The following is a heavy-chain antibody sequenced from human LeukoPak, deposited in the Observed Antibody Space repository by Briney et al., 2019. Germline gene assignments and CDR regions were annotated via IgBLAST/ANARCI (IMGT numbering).Heavy chain of an antibody. CDR1: GGSISSYY. Sequence: SETLSLTCTVSGGSISSYYWSWIRQPPGKGLEWIVYIYYSGSTNYNPSLKSRVTISVDTSKNQFSLKLSSVTAADTAVYYCATFIHDLKLGSGFDYWGQGTLVTVSS. CDR2: IYYSGST. CDR3: ATFIHDLKLGSGFDY. J-gene: IGHJ4*02. V-gene: IGHV4-59*08. D-gene: IGHD3-10*01.